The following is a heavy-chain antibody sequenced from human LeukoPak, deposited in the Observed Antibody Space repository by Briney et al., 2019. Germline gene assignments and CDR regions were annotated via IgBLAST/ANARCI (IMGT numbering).Heavy chain of an antibody. D-gene: IGHD1-26*01. CDR3: ARLRYGVGADYYFDY. J-gene: IGHJ4*02. CDR2: IYYSGST. Sequence: SETLSLTCTVSGGSISSSNYHWGWIRQPPGKGLEWIGSIYYSGSTYYNPSLKSRVTISVDTSKNQFSLKLSSVTAADTAVYSCARLRYGVGADYYFDYWGQGTLVTVSS. V-gene: IGHV4-39*01. CDR1: GGSISSSNYH.